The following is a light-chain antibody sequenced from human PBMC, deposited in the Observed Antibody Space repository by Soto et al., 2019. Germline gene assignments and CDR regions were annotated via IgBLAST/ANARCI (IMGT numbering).Light chain of an antibody. CDR3: RSYTSSSTLVV. CDR2: EVS. V-gene: IGLV2-14*01. J-gene: IGLJ2*01. Sequence: QSALTQPASVSGSPGQSITISCTGTSSDVGGYNYVSWYQQHPGKAPKLMIYEVSHRPSGVSNRFSGSKSGNTASLTISGLQAEDEADYYCRSYTSSSTLVVFGGGTQLTVL. CDR1: SSDVGGYNY.